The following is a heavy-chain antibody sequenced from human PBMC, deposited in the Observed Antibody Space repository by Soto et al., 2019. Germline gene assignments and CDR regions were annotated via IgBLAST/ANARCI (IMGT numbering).Heavy chain of an antibody. D-gene: IGHD3-10*01. V-gene: IGHV3-33*01. CDR3: ARDIARGTHTEYFQH. Sequence: QVQLVESGGGVVQPGRSLRLSCAASGFTFSSYGMHWVRQAPGKGLEWVAVIWYDGSNKYYADSVKGRFTISRDNSKNTLYLQMNSLRAEDTAVYYCARDIARGTHTEYFQHWGQGTLVTVSS. CDR2: IWYDGSNK. CDR1: GFTFSSYG. J-gene: IGHJ1*01.